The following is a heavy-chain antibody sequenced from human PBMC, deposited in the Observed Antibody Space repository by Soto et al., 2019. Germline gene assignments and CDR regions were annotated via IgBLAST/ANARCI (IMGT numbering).Heavy chain of an antibody. Sequence: QVHLVQSGAEVKKPGASVKVSCKGSGYAFTTYGITWVRQAPGQGLEWMGWISAHNGNTNYAQKLQGRVTVTRDTSTSTAYMELRSLRSDDTAVYYCARPSSSSLENSYYYAVDVWGQGTTVIVSS. V-gene: IGHV1-18*01. CDR2: ISAHNGNT. CDR1: GYAFTTYG. J-gene: IGHJ6*02. CDR3: ARPSSSSLENSYYYAVDV. D-gene: IGHD2-2*01.